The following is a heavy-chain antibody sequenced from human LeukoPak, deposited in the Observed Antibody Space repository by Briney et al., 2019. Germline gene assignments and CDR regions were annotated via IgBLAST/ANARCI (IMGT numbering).Heavy chain of an antibody. CDR2: IYTSGST. CDR3: ASRGRGRYQLIPED. Sequence: SETLSLTCTVSGGSISSYYWSWIRQPAGKGLEWIGRIYTSGSTNYNPSLKSRVTMSVDTSKNQFSLKLSSVTAADTAVYYCASRGRGRYQLIPEDWGQGTLVTVSS. J-gene: IGHJ4*02. D-gene: IGHD2-2*01. CDR1: GGSISSYY. V-gene: IGHV4-4*07.